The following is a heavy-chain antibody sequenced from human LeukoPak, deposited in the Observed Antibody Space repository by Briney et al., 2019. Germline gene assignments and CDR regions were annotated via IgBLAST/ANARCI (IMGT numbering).Heavy chain of an antibody. CDR2: TYYRSKWYN. V-gene: IGHV6-1*01. Sequence: SQTLSLTCAISGDSVSSNTASWNWIRQSPSRGLEWLGRTYYRSKWYNDYAVSVKSRLTVNPDTSKSQFSLQLTSVTPEDTAVYYCARGDYYDGGGRNWFDPWGQGTLVTVSS. CDR3: ARGDYYDGGGRNWFDP. J-gene: IGHJ5*02. D-gene: IGHD3-16*01. CDR1: GDSVSSNTAS.